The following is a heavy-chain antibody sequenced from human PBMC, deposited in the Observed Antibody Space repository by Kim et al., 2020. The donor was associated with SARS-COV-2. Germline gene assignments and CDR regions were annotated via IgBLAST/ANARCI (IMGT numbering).Heavy chain of an antibody. D-gene: IGHD3-22*01. CDR3: ARREYYYDSSGYYKEFDY. V-gene: IGHV3-72*01. J-gene: IGHJ4*02. CDR1: GFTFSDHY. Sequence: GGSLRLSCAASGFTFSDHYMDWVRQAPGKGLEWVGRTRNKANSYTTEYAASVKGRFTISRDDSKNSLYLQMNSLKTEDTAVYYCARREYYYDSSGYYKEFDYWGQGTLVTVSS. CDR2: TRNKANSYTT.